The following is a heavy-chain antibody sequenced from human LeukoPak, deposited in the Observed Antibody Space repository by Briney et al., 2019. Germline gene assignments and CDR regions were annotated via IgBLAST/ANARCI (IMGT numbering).Heavy chain of an antibody. J-gene: IGHJ3*02. CDR3: ALRGLLGAFHI. D-gene: IGHD2-15*01. V-gene: IGHV3-23*01. CDR2: VSGSGEST. CDR1: GFTFANYA. Sequence: GGSLRLSRAASGFTFANYAMTWVRQAPGKGLEWLSLVSGSGESTDYADSAKGRFTISRDNSRNTLYLQMNSLRPEDTAVYYCALRGLLGAFHIWGQGTMVTVSS.